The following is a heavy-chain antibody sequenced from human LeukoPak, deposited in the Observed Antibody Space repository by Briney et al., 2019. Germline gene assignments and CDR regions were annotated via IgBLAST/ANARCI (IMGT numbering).Heavy chain of an antibody. V-gene: IGHV3-74*01. CDR2: LDSDASIT. CDR1: GFTFSGNW. D-gene: IGHD1/OR15-1a*01. J-gene: IGHJ4*02. CDR3: LVTTRSRGFDY. Sequence: GGSLRLSCAASGFTFSGNWMHWVRQAPGKGLVWVSRLDSDASITNYADSVKGRFTISSDNAKNSVYLQMSSLRAEDTAVYYCLVTTRSRGFDYWGQGTLVTVSS.